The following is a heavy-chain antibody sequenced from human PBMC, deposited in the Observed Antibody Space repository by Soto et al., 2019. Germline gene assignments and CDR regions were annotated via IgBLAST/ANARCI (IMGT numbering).Heavy chain of an antibody. D-gene: IGHD6-6*01. CDR1: GFTFGDYA. J-gene: IGHJ6*02. CDR2: IRSKAYGGTT. Sequence: GGSLRLSCTASGFTFGDYAMSRFRQAPGKGLEWVGFIRSKAYGGTTEYAASVKGRFTISRDDSKSIAYLQMNSLKTEDTAVYYCTRDIAARGHYYYGMDVWGQGTTVTVSS. V-gene: IGHV3-49*03. CDR3: TRDIAARGHYYYGMDV.